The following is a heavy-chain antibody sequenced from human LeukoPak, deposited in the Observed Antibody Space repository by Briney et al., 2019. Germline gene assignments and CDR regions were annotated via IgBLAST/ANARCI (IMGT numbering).Heavy chain of an antibody. J-gene: IGHJ4*02. CDR1: GFTFSRHW. CDR3: ATPLDYYDRSDSHQGGD. CDR2: IKHDGSEK. V-gene: IGHV3-7*03. Sequence: GGSLRLSCAASGFTFSRHWMTWVRQAPGKGLGWVANIKHDGSEKNYVDSVKGRFTISRDNAKNSLYLQMNSLRAEDTAVYYCATPLDYYDRSDSHQGGDWGQGTLVTVSS. D-gene: IGHD3-22*01.